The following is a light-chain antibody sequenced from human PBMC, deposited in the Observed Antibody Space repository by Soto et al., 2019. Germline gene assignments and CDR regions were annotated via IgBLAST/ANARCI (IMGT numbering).Light chain of an antibody. CDR3: ISYTASTIYV. Sequence: QSALTQPASVSGSPGQSITISGTGTSSDVGGYKYVSWNQHHPDRAPKLIMYDVNNRPSGVSNRFSGSKSGNTASLTISGIQAEDEADYYRISYTASTIYVFGTVTTRTVL. CDR1: SSDVGGYKY. V-gene: IGLV2-14*01. J-gene: IGLJ1*01. CDR2: DVN.